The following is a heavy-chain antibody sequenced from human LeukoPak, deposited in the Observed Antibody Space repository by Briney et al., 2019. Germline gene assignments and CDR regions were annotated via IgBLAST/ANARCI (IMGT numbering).Heavy chain of an antibody. Sequence: SETLSLTCTVSGGSISSYYWSWIRQPPGKGLEWIGYIYYSGSTNYNPSLKSRVTISVDTPKNQFSLKLSSVTAADTAVYYCARDRRFGGYNAFDIWGQGTMVTVSS. V-gene: IGHV4-59*01. J-gene: IGHJ3*02. D-gene: IGHD5-12*01. CDR2: IYYSGST. CDR1: GGSISSYY. CDR3: ARDRRFGGYNAFDI.